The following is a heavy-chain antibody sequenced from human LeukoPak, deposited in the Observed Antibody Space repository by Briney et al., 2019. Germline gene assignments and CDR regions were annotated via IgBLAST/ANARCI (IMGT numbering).Heavy chain of an antibody. J-gene: IGHJ4*02. D-gene: IGHD3-3*01. CDR2: INPNSGGT. CDR1: GYTFTGYY. V-gene: IGHV1-2*02. Sequence: SVKVSCKASGYTFTGYYMHWVRQAPGQGLEWMGWINPNSGGTNYAQKFQGRVTMTRDTSISTAYMELSRLRSDDTAVYYCARDLRLYYDFWSGYFFDYWGQGTLVTVSS. CDR3: ARDLRLYYDFWSGYFFDY.